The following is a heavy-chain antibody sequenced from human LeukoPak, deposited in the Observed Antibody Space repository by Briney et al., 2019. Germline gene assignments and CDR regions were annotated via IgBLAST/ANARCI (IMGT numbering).Heavy chain of an antibody. J-gene: IGHJ4*02. CDR3: ARGKASLLYDFYNDS. CDR1: GGSISSYY. D-gene: IGHD3/OR15-3a*01. CDR2: IYYSGST. V-gene: IGHV4-59*01. Sequence: SETLSLTCTVSGGSISSYYWSWIRQPPGKGLEWIGYIYYSGSTNYNPSLKSRVTISVDTSKNQFSLKMSTLTAADTAVYYCARGKASLLYDFYNDSWGQGTLVTVSS.